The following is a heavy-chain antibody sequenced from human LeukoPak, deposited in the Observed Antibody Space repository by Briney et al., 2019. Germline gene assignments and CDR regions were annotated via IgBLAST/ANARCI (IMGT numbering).Heavy chain of an antibody. Sequence: AGGSLRLSCAASGFSFSSYAMHWVRQAPGKGLECVAVISFDGTNKYYADSVKGRLTISRDNSENTLHLQMNSLRAGDTAVYFCAREVAVSGTENGAFNVWGPGTTVTVSS. CDR3: AREVAVSGTENGAFNV. J-gene: IGHJ6*02. V-gene: IGHV3-30-3*01. CDR1: GFSFSSYA. CDR2: ISFDGTNK. D-gene: IGHD6-19*01.